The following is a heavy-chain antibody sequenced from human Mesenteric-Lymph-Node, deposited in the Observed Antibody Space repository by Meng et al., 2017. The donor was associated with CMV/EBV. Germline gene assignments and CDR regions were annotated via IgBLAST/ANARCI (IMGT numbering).Heavy chain of an antibody. CDR1: GYTFTGYY. Sequence: ASVKVSCKTSGYTFTGYYIHWVRQAPGQGLEWMGWINPNRDDTKYAQKLQGRVTMTRDTSISTAYMELRSLRSDDTAVYYCARDSYYYGSGSYSHNWFDPWGQGTLVTVSS. D-gene: IGHD3-10*01. CDR2: INPNRDDT. CDR3: ARDSYYYGSGSYSHNWFDP. J-gene: IGHJ5*02. V-gene: IGHV1-2*02.